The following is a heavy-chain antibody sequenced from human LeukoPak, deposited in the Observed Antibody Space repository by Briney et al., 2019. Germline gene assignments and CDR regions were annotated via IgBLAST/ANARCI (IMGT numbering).Heavy chain of an antibody. V-gene: IGHV3-66*01. Sequence: GGSLRLSCAASGFTVSSNYMSWVRQAPGKGLEWVSVIYSGGSTYYADSVKGRFTISRDNSKNTLYLQMNSLRAEDTAVYYCARAWGETLPFGVVIIPPPYGMDVWGQGTTVTVSS. D-gene: IGHD3-3*01. J-gene: IGHJ6*02. CDR3: ARAWGETLPFGVVIIPPPYGMDV. CDR1: GFTVSSNY. CDR2: IYSGGST.